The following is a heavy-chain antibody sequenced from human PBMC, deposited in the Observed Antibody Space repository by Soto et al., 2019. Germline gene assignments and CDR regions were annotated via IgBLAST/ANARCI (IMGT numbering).Heavy chain of an antibody. V-gene: IGHV1-18*04. Sequence: GASVKVSCKASGYTFTSFGVSWLRQAPGQGPEWMGWISGYNGKTKYANKVQGRVTLTTDTSRKTAYMELRSLRSGDTAVYYCARDKMIDDFGLGSFDYWGQGTVVTVSS. J-gene: IGHJ4*02. CDR2: ISGYNGKT. D-gene: IGHD3-10*01. CDR1: GYTFTSFG. CDR3: ARDKMIDDFGLGSFDY.